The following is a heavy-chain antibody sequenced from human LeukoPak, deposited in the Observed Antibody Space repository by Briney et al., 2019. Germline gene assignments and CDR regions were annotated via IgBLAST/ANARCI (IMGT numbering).Heavy chain of an antibody. V-gene: IGHV1-69*13. CDR1: GGTFSSYA. CDR3: ARGGNAKSGPHYYYYYYYMDV. D-gene: IGHD4-23*01. CDR2: IIPIFGTA. J-gene: IGHJ6*03. Sequence: RASVKVSCKASGGTFSSYAISWVRQAPGQGLEWMGGIIPIFGTANYAQKFQGRVTITADESTSTAYMELSSLRSEDTAVYYCARGGNAKSGPHYYYYYYYMDVWGKGTTVTVSS.